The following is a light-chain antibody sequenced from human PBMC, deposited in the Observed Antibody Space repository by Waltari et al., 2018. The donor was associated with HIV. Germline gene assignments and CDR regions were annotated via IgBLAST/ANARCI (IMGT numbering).Light chain of an antibody. CDR1: SSHVGSSNL. Sequence: SALTQPASMSGSPGQSITISCTATSSHVGSSNLVSWYQQHPGKAPKLLTYDVSKRPSGVSNRFSGSKSGNTASLTISGLQAEDEADYYCCSYANSSDVFGGGTKVTVL. J-gene: IGLJ2*01. CDR3: CSYANSSDV. V-gene: IGLV2-23*02. CDR2: DVS.